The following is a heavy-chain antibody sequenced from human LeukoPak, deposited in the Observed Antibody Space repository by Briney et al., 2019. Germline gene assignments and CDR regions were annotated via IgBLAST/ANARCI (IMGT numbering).Heavy chain of an antibody. J-gene: IGHJ5*02. Sequence: GRSLRLSCAASGFTFSSYGMHWVRQAPGKGLGWVAVISYDGSNKYYADSVKGRFTISRDNSKNTLYLQMNSLRAEDTAVYYCAKSWGARGPNWFNPWGQGTLVTVSS. CDR3: AKSWGARGPNWFNP. D-gene: IGHD1-26*01. CDR2: ISYDGSNK. V-gene: IGHV3-30*18. CDR1: GFTFSSYG.